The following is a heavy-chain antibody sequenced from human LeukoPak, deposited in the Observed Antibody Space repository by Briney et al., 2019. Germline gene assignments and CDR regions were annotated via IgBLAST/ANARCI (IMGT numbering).Heavy chain of an antibody. CDR3: ARDSSAWLFDY. Sequence: SETLSLTCTVSSGSISSYYWSWIRQPAGKGLEWIGRIHISGSTNYNPSLKSRVTTSVDTSKNQFSLKLSSVTAADTAVYYCARDSSAWLFDYWGQGTLVTVSS. CDR2: IHISGST. J-gene: IGHJ4*02. D-gene: IGHD6-19*01. CDR1: SGSISSYY. V-gene: IGHV4-4*07.